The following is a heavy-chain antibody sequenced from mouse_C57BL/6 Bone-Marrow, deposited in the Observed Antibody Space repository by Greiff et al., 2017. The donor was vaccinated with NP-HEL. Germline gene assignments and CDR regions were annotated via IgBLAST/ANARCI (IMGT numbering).Heavy chain of an antibody. J-gene: IGHJ3*01. V-gene: IGHV5-4*01. CDR2: ISDGGSYT. D-gene: IGHD1-1*01. CDR3: ARDRYYGFAY. CDR1: GFTFSSYA. Sequence: EVKLQESGGGLVKPGGSLKLSCAASGFTFSSYAMSWVRQTPEKRLEWVATISDGGSYTYYPDNVKGRFTISRDNAKNNLYLQISHLKSEDTAMYYCARDRYYGFAYWGQGTLVTVSA.